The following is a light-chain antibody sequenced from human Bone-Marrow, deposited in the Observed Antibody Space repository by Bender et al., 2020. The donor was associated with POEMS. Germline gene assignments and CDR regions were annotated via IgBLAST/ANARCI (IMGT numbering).Light chain of an antibody. CDR2: EGP. CDR1: SSDVGSYNL. CDR3: CSYAATWV. V-gene: IGLV2-23*01. J-gene: IGLJ2*01. Sequence: QSALTQPASVSGSPGQSITISCTGTSSDVGSYNLVSWYQQHPGKAPKLMIYEGPKRPSGVSNRFSGSKSDNTASLTISGLQAEDEADYYCCSYAATWVFGGGTKLTVL.